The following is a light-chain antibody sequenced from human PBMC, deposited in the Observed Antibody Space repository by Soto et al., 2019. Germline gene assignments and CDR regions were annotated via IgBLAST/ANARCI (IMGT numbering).Light chain of an antibody. CDR2: KAS. V-gene: IGKV1-5*03. CDR1: QTISSW. J-gene: IGKJ1*01. Sequence: DIQMTQSPSTLSGSVGDRVTITCRASQTISSWLSWYQHKPWKAPKLLIYKASTLKSWVPSRFSGSRSGTEFTLTISSLQPDDFATYYCQHYNSYSEAFGQGTKV. CDR3: QHYNSYSEA.